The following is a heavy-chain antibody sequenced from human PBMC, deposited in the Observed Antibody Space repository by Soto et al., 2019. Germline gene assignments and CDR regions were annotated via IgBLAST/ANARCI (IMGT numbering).Heavy chain of an antibody. J-gene: IGHJ4*02. V-gene: IGHV1-18*01. Sequence: ASVKVSCKASGYIFSGYGINWVRQVPGQGLEWMGWISAYNGNKNYAQKFQGRVTMTTDTSTSTAYMELGSLRSDDTAVYYCVRDLDGSGSYYTDYWGQGSLVTVSS. CDR3: VRDLDGSGSYYTDY. CDR1: GYIFSGYG. CDR2: ISAYNGNK. D-gene: IGHD3-10*01.